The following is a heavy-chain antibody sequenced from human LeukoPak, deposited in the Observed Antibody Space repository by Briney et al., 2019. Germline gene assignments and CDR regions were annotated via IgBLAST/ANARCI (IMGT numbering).Heavy chain of an antibody. D-gene: IGHD3-22*01. J-gene: IGHJ4*02. Sequence: GGSLRLSCAASGFTFTTNSMNWVRQAPGKGLEWVSYISGSGSTISYADSVEGRFTISRDNAKNSLYLQMNSLRAEDTAVYYCARDPGLSGYYFDFWGQGTLVTVSS. V-gene: IGHV3-48*01. CDR2: ISGSGSTI. CDR1: GFTFTTNS. CDR3: ARDPGLSGYYFDF.